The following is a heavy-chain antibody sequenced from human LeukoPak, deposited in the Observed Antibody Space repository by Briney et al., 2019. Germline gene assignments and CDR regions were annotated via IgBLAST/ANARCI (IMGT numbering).Heavy chain of an antibody. Sequence: GGSLRLSCAASGFTFSSYGVSWVRQAPGKGLEWVSAISGSGSSTYYADSVKGRFTISRDNSKNTLYLQMNSLRAEDTAVYYCAKPPFWDYYMGVWGKGTTVTVSS. V-gene: IGHV3-23*01. CDR1: GFTFSSYG. CDR2: ISGSGSST. D-gene: IGHD3-3*01. CDR3: AKPPFWDYYMGV. J-gene: IGHJ6*03.